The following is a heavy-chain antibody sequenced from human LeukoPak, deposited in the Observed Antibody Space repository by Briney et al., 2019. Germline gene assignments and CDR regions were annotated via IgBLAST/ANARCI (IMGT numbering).Heavy chain of an antibody. CDR3: ARDRPIVVVVAATRGNWFDP. Sequence: ASVKVSCKASGYTFTSYAMHWVRQAPGQRLEWMGWINAGDGNTKYSQRFQGRVTIARDTSASTAYMELSSLRSEDTAVYYCARDRPIVVVVAATRGNWFDPWGQGTLVTVSS. CDR1: GYTFTSYA. CDR2: INAGDGNT. J-gene: IGHJ5*02. D-gene: IGHD2-15*01. V-gene: IGHV1-3*01.